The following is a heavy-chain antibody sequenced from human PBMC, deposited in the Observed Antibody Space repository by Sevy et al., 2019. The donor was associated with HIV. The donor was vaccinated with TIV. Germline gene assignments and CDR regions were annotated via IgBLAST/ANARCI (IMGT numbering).Heavy chain of an antibody. J-gene: IGHJ4*02. CDR3: TRGYYYDSSGYSDY. D-gene: IGHD3-22*01. CDR1: GFTFGDYA. Sequence: GGSLRLSCTGSGFTFGDYAMRWFRQAPGMGLEWVGFIRSKDYGGATEYAASVKGRFTISRDDSKSIADLQMNSLKTEDTAVYYCTRGYYYDSSGYSDYWGQRTLVTVSS. V-gene: IGHV3-49*03. CDR2: IRSKDYGGAT.